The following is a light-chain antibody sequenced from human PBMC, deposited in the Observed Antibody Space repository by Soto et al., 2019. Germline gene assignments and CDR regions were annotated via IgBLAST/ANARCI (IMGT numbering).Light chain of an antibody. CDR2: EVS. J-gene: IGLJ2*01. CDR3: SSYTTSSTLV. Sequence: QSALTQPASVSGSPGQSITISCTGTSSDVGGYNYVSWYQQHPGKAPKVMIYEVSNRPSGVSNRFSGSKSGNTASLTISGLHAEDEAEYYCSSYTTSSTLVFGEGTKLTVL. CDR1: SSDVGGYNY. V-gene: IGLV2-14*01.